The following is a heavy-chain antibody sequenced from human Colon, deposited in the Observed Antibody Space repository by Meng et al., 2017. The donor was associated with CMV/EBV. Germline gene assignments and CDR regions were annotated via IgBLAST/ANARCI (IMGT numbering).Heavy chain of an antibody. CDR3: VQRRGIDY. D-gene: IGHD6-25*01. J-gene: IGHJ4*02. V-gene: IGHV1-2*02. CDR1: GYTFTGYY. Sequence: ASVKVSCKASGYTFTGYYIHWVRQAPGQGLEWMGWINPNSGGTNYAQKFQGRVTMTRDTSISTAYMELSSLRSDDTAVYYCVQRRGIDYWGQGTLVTVSS. CDR2: INPNSGGT.